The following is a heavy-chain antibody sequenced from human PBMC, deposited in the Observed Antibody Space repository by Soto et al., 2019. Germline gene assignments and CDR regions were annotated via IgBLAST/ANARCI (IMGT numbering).Heavy chain of an antibody. J-gene: IGHJ4*02. CDR3: AKEGSSSRGPGRKYYFDY. Sequence: GGSLRLSCAASGFTFSSYAMSWVRQAPGKGLEWVSAISGSGGSTYYADSVKGRFTISRDNSKNTLYLQMNSLRAEDTAVYYCAKEGSSSRGPGRKYYFDYWGQGTLVTVSS. CDR2: ISGSGGST. V-gene: IGHV3-23*01. CDR1: GFTFSSYA. D-gene: IGHD6-6*01.